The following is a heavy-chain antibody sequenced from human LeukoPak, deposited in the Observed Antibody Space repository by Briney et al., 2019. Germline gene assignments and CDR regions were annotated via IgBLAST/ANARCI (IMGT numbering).Heavy chain of an antibody. V-gene: IGHV3-21*01. Sequence: GGSLRLSCAASGFTFSSYSMNWVRQAPGKGLEWVSSISSSSSYIYYADSVKGRFTISRDNSKNTLYLQMNSLRAEDTAVYYCAKMPDYAPDYWGQGTLVTVSS. CDR1: GFTFSSYS. CDR3: AKMPDYAPDY. J-gene: IGHJ4*02. D-gene: IGHD4-17*01. CDR2: ISSSSSYI.